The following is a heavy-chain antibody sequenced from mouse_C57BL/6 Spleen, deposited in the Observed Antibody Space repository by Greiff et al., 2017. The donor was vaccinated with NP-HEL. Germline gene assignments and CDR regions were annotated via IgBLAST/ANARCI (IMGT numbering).Heavy chain of an antibody. CDR3: ARVGERGGYFDY. Sequence: EVKVVESEGGLVQPGSSMKLSCTASGFTFSDYYMAWVRQVPEKGLEWVANINYDGSSTYYLDSLKSRFIISRDNAKNILYLQMSSLKSEDTATYYCARVGERGGYFDYWGQGTTLTVSS. J-gene: IGHJ2*01. CDR1: GFTFSDYY. CDR2: INYDGSST. V-gene: IGHV5-16*01.